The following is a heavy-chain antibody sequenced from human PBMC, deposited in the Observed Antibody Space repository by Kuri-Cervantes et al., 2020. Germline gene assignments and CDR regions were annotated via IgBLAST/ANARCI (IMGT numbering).Heavy chain of an antibody. J-gene: IGHJ6*03. CDR3: ARVGYCNGDNCPDDYYYMDV. CDR2: ISSSNSYI. V-gene: IGHV3-21*01. CDR1: GFTFSRYW. D-gene: IGHD2-15*01. Sequence: GESLKISCAASGFTFSRYWMNWVRQAPGKGLEWVSSISSSNSYIYYADSVKGRFTISRDNAKNSLYLQTNSLRAEDTAVYYCARVGYCNGDNCPDDYYYMDVWGKGTTVTVSS.